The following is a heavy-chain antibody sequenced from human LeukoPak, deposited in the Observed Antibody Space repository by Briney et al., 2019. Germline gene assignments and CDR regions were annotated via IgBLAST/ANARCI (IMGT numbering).Heavy chain of an antibody. D-gene: IGHD3-10*01. J-gene: IGHJ3*02. CDR2: ISGSGGSI. CDR3: AKDGSFDAFDI. Sequence: QPGGSLGLFCAASGFTFSRYGMTWVRQAPGKGLEWVSAISGSGGSIHYADSVKGRFTISRDNSKNTLYLQMNSLRAEDTAIYYCAKDGSFDAFDIWGQGTMVTVSS. V-gene: IGHV3-23*01. CDR1: GFTFSRYG.